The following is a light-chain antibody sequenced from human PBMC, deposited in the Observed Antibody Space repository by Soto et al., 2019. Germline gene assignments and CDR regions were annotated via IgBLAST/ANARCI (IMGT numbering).Light chain of an antibody. CDR2: GAS. Sequence: EIVLTQSPGTLSLSPGERATLSCRASQSVHSNYLAWYQQKPGQAPRLLIYGASNRATGIPDRFSGSGSGTDFTLTISSLQPEDVATYYCQKYNTVPRTFGQGTKVDIK. J-gene: IGKJ1*01. CDR3: QKYNTVPRT. CDR1: QSVHSNY. V-gene: IGKV3-20*01.